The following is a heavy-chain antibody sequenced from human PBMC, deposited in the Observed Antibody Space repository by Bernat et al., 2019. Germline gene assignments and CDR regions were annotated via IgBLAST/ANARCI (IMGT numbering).Heavy chain of an antibody. Sequence: QLQLQESGPGLVKPSETLSLTCTVSGGSITSSSYYWGWFRQPPGKGLEYIGTIYYTGSTYYNPSLRSRVTISMDTSKNHFSLKLSSVTAADTAVYYCARQIVGAHDFWGQGTLVTVSS. J-gene: IGHJ4*02. D-gene: IGHD1-26*01. CDR3: ARQIVGAHDF. CDR1: GGSITSSSYY. CDR2: IYYTGST. V-gene: IGHV4-39*01.